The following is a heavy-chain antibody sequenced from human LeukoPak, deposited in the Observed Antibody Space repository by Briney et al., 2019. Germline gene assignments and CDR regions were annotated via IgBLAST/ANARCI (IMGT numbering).Heavy chain of an antibody. J-gene: IGHJ4*02. D-gene: IGHD3-10*01. CDR2: ISSSGSTI. Sequence: GGSLRLSCAASGFTFTSYEMNWVRQAPGKGLEWVSYISSSGSTIYYADSVKGRFTISRDNAKNSLYLQMNSLRAEDTAVYYCARDFTIPMVPRGGQGTLVTVSS. CDR3: ARDFTIPMVPR. V-gene: IGHV3-48*03. CDR1: GFTFTSYE.